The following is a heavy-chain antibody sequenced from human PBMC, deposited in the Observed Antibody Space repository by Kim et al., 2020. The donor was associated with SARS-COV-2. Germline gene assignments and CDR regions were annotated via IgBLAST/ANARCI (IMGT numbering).Heavy chain of an antibody. CDR3: TTDLRLVHNY. Sequence: TTDYAAPGTGRFSISRDDAKTTLDLQMNSLKTEDTAVYYCTTDLRLVHNYWGQGTLVTVSS. CDR2: TT. D-gene: IGHD6-19*01. V-gene: IGHV3-15*01. J-gene: IGHJ4*02.